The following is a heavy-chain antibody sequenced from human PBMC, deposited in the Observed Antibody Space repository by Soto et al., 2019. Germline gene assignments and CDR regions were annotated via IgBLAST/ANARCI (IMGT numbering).Heavy chain of an antibody. V-gene: IGHV4-31*03. D-gene: IGHD3-22*01. Sequence: SETLSLTCTVSGGYISSGGYYWSWIRQHPGKGLEWIGYIYYSGSTYYNPSLKSRVTISVDTSKNQFSLKRSSVTAADTAVYYCARGRPACDSSGYYDDYWGQGTLVTVSS. J-gene: IGHJ4*02. CDR3: ARGRPACDSSGYYDDY. CDR2: IYYSGST. CDR1: GGYISSGGYY.